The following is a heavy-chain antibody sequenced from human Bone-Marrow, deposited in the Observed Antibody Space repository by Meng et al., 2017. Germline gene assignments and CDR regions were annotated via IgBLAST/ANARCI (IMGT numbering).Heavy chain of an antibody. CDR2: IWYDGSNK. V-gene: IGHV3-33*01. Sequence: GESLKISCAASGFTFSSYGMHWVRQAPGKGLEWVAVIWYDGSNKYYADSVKGRFTISRDNPKNTLYLQMNSLRAEDTAVYYCARGVDYGDYVFDYWGQGTLVTVSS. CDR1: GFTFSSYG. CDR3: ARGVDYGDYVFDY. J-gene: IGHJ4*02. D-gene: IGHD4-17*01.